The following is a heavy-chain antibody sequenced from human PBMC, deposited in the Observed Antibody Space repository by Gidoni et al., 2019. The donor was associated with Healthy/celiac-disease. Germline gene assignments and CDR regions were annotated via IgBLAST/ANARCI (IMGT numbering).Heavy chain of an antibody. V-gene: IGHV3-30*03. CDR1: GLTFSSYG. J-gene: IGHJ4*02. D-gene: IGHD3-16*01. CDR3: ASDDYTYYFDY. Sequence: QVQLVVSGGGAVQPGRSLRLSRAASGLTFSSYGMHWVRRVPGKGLEWVAVISNDGSNKYYADSVKGRFTISRDNSKNTLYLQMNSLRAEDTAVYYCASDDYTYYFDYWGQGTLVTVSS. CDR2: ISNDGSNK.